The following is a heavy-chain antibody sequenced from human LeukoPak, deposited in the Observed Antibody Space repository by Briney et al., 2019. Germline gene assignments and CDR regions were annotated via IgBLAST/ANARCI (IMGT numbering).Heavy chain of an antibody. V-gene: IGHV1-69*13. CDR3: ARDDSPGDCSSTSCLDYYYGMDV. J-gene: IGHJ6*02. CDR2: ITPIFGTA. Sequence: ASVKVSCKASGGIFSRFTISWVRQAPGQGFEWMGGITPIFGTANFAQKFQGRVSITADESTSTAFMELSSLRSEDTAVYYCARDDSPGDCSSTSCLDYYYGMDVWGQGTTVTVSS. CDR1: GGIFSRFT. D-gene: IGHD2-2*01.